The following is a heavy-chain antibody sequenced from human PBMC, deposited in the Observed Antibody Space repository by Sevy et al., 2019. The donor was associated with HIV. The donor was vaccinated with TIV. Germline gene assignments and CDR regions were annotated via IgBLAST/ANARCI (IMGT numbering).Heavy chain of an antibody. Sequence: SETLSLTCTVSGGSINSNNYYWGWIRQAPGKGLEWMGSIYYSGATYYNPSLKSRVTIFVDTSKNQFSLKLSSVTAADTAVYYCARQGGYGSGGFVDFWGQGTLVTVSS. CDR2: IYYSGAT. CDR1: GGSINSNNYY. V-gene: IGHV4-39*01. J-gene: IGHJ4*02. D-gene: IGHD3-10*01. CDR3: ARQGGYGSGGFVDF.